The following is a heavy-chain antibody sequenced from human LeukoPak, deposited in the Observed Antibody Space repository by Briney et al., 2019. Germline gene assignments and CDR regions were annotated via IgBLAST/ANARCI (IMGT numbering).Heavy chain of an antibody. CDR1: GYTFTGYY. CDR3: ARGSYYYDSSGYPYFDY. V-gene: IGHV1-2*02. D-gene: IGHD3-22*01. CDR2: INPNSGGT. Sequence: ASVKVSCKASGYTFTGYYMHWVRQAPGQGLEWMGWINPNSGGTNYAQKFQGRVTMTRDTSISTAYMELSRLRSDDTAVYYCARGSYYYDSSGYPYFDYRGQGTLVTVSS. J-gene: IGHJ4*02.